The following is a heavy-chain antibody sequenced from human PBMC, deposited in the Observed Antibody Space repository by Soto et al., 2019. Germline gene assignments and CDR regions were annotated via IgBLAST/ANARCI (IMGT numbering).Heavy chain of an antibody. D-gene: IGHD4-17*01. Sequence: QVQLQQWGAGLLKPSETLSLTCAVYGGSFSGYYWSWIRQPPGKGLEWIGEINHSGSTNYNPSLKSRVTISVDTSKNQFSLKLSSVTAADTAVYYCARYGDRGNGDGNWFDPWGQGTLVTVSS. J-gene: IGHJ5*02. CDR3: ARYGDRGNGDGNWFDP. CDR2: INHSGST. CDR1: GGSFSGYY. V-gene: IGHV4-34*01.